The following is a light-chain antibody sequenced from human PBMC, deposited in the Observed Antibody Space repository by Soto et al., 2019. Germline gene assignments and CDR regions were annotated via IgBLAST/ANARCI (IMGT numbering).Light chain of an antibody. CDR3: QQYGNSPWT. V-gene: IGKV3-20*01. CDR1: QSVSSSY. CDR2: STS. Sequence: EIVLTQSPGTLSLSPGERATLSCRASQSVSSSYLAWYQQKPGQAPRLLIYSTSSRATGIPDRFSGSGSGTEFTLTISRLEPEDFAVYYCQQYGNSPWTFGQGTKVDIK. J-gene: IGKJ1*01.